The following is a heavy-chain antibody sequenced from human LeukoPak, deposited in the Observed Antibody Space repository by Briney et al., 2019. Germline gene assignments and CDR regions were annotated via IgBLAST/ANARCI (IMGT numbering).Heavy chain of an antibody. CDR2: ISAYNGNT. CDR3: ARVYYYDSSGFIADY. Sequence: GASVKVSCKASGYTFTSYGISWVRQAPGQGLEWMGWISAYNGNTNYAQKLQGRVTMTTDTSTSTAYMELRSLKSDDTAVYYCARVYYYDSSGFIADYWGQGTLVTVSS. CDR1: GYTFTSYG. V-gene: IGHV1-18*01. D-gene: IGHD3-22*01. J-gene: IGHJ4*02.